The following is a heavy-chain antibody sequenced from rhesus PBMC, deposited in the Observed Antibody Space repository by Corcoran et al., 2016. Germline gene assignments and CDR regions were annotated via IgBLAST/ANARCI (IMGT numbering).Heavy chain of an antibody. Sequence: QVQLQESGPGLLKPSETLSLTSAVSGASISSYWWSWVRQPPGKGRGWIGEIKCSVGTTYYTPSLRSRVTISNDASKKQFSLKRSSVAAAATAVYYCARDYTYYYSGNSLDVWGRGVLVTVSS. CDR1: GASISSYW. D-gene: IGHD3-16*01. CDR2: IKCSVGTT. V-gene: IGHV4-80*01. J-gene: IGHJ5-2*02. CDR3: ARDYTYYYSGNSLDV.